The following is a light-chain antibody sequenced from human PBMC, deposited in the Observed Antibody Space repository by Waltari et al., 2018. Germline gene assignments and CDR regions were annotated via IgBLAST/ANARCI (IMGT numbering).Light chain of an antibody. CDR1: NFEDVI. J-gene: IGLJ1*01. CDR3: HGWEGTSHPCV. V-gene: IGLV3-21*02. CDR2: DDV. Sequence: LTQPPSVSVAPGQTAKITCEGVNFEDVIVHWYQHRPGQAPVLVIYDDVNRAPGFPDRFSGSKSETTGTLTISRLEAADEADYYCHGWEGTSHPCVFGTGTKVAV.